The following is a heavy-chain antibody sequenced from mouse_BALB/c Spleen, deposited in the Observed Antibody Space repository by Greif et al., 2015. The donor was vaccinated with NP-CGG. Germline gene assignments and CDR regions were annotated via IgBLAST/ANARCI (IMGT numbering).Heavy chain of an antibody. Sequence: VQLKQSGPDLMKPSQSLSLTCTVTGYSITSGYSWHWIRQFPGNKLEWMGYIHYSGSTNYNPSLKSRISITRDISKNQFFLQLNSVTTEDTATYYCARGGVRGPFAYWGQGTLVTVSA. CDR2: IHYSGST. D-gene: IGHD2-14*01. J-gene: IGHJ3*01. V-gene: IGHV3-1*02. CDR1: GYSITSGYS. CDR3: ARGGVRGPFAY.